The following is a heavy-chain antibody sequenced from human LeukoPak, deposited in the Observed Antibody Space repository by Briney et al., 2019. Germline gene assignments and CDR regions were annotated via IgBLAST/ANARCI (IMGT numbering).Heavy chain of an antibody. V-gene: IGHV3-23*05. J-gene: IGHJ6*02. CDR2: ITSSGSST. CDR1: GFTFSAYA. D-gene: IGHD4/OR15-4a*01. CDR3: ATNSGGAGYYGMDV. Sequence: PGGSLRLSCAASGFTFSAYAMSWVRQAPGKGLEWVSAITSSGSSTYYADSVKGRFTISRDNSKNTLYLQMNSLRAEDTAEYYCATNSGGAGYYGMDVWGQGTTVTVSS.